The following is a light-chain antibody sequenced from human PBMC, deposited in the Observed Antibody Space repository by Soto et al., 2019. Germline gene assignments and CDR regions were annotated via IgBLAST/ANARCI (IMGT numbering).Light chain of an antibody. CDR2: ELA. J-gene: IGLJ1*01. Sequence: QSALTQPPSASGSPGQSVTIPCTGTSSDVGAYDHVSWYQQHPGKAPKLIIYELAKRPAGVPDRFSGSKSGNTASLTVSGLQAEDEADYFCSSDAGDHNQVSGTGTNDTAL. CDR1: SSDVGAYDH. CDR3: SSDAGDHNQV. V-gene: IGLV2-8*01.